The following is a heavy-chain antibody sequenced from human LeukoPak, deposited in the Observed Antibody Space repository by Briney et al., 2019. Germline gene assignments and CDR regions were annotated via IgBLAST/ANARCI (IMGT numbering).Heavy chain of an antibody. CDR1: GYTFTSYD. Sequence: ASVKVSCKASGYTFTSYDINWVRQATGQGLEWMGWMNPNGGNTGYAQKFQGRVTITRNTSISTAYMELSSLRSEDTAVYYCARGQRVVVPAAIKYWFDPWGQGTLVTVSS. V-gene: IGHV1-8*03. CDR3: ARGQRVVVPAAIKYWFDP. CDR2: MNPNGGNT. D-gene: IGHD2-2*02. J-gene: IGHJ5*02.